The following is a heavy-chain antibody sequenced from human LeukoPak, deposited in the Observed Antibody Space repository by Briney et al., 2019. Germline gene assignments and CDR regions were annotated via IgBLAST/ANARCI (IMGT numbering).Heavy chain of an antibody. CDR1: GGSISGYY. Sequence: SETLSLTCTVSGGSISGYYWSWIRQSPGKGLEWIGYIYYTGITAYNPSLGSRVTISVDRSNNQFSLRLTSVTAADTAVYYCARLHSSRAEEFDPWGQGALVTVSS. J-gene: IGHJ5*02. CDR2: IYYTGIT. CDR3: ARLHSSRAEEFDP. V-gene: IGHV4-59*01.